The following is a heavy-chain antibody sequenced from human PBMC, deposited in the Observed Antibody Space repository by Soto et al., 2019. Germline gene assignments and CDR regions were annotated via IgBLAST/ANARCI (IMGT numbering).Heavy chain of an antibody. Sequence: ALVLVSYKDCGYKVTGYYMHWVRQTPGQGLEWMGWINPNSGGTNYAQKFQGRVTMTRDTSISTAYMELSRLRSDDTAVYYCARDVAVGAQGDYWGQGTLVTVSS. V-gene: IGHV1-2*02. CDR2: INPNSGGT. J-gene: IGHJ4*02. D-gene: IGHD1-26*01. CDR3: ARDVAVGAQGDY. CDR1: GYKVTGYY.